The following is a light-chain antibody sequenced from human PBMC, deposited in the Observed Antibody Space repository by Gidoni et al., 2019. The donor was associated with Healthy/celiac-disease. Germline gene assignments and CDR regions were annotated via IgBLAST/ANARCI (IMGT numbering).Light chain of an antibody. J-gene: IGKJ1*01. Sequence: VFTHSPGTLSLSPGERATLSCRASQSVSSSYLAWYQQKPGQAPRLLIYGASSRATGIPDRFSGSGSGTDFTLTNSRLEPEDFAVYYCQQYGSSPWTFGQGTKVEIK. V-gene: IGKV3-20*01. CDR3: QQYGSSPWT. CDR1: QSVSSSY. CDR2: GAS.